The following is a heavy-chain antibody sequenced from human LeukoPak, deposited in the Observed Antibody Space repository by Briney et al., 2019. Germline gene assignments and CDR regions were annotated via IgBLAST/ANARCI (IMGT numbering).Heavy chain of an antibody. CDR1: GFIFSNYA. D-gene: IGHD3-22*01. CDR2: ISGSGGST. J-gene: IGHJ4*02. V-gene: IGHV3-23*01. CDR3: AKSAYYDASGYYREYYFDY. Sequence: GGSLRLSCVPSGFIFSNYAMSWVRQAPGKGLEWVSSISGSGGSTHYADSVKGRFTISRDKTKNTLYMQMNSLRAEDTAVYYCAKSAYYDASGYYREYYFDYWGQGTLVTVSS.